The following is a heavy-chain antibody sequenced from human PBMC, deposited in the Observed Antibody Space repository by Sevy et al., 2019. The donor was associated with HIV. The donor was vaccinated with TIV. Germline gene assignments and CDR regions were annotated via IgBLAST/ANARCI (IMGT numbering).Heavy chain of an antibody. Sequence: SETLSLTCTVSGGAISSSSYYWGRIRQPPGKGLEWIGSIYYSGSTYYNPSLKSRVTISVDTSKNQFSLKLSTVTAADTAVYYCARRGYDSSGYYYIDYWGQGTLVTVSS. CDR1: GGAISSSSYY. CDR2: IYYSGST. J-gene: IGHJ4*02. D-gene: IGHD3-22*01. V-gene: IGHV4-39*01. CDR3: ARRGYDSSGYYYIDY.